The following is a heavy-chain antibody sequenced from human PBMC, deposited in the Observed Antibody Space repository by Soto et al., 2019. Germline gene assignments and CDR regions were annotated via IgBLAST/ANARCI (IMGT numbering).Heavy chain of an antibody. J-gene: IGHJ5*02. CDR1: GGSISSSSYY. Sequence: SETLSLTCTVSGGSISSSSYYWGWIRQPPGKGLEWIGSIYFSGSTYYNPSLKSPDTISVDTSKNQFSLKLSSVTAADTSVYYCARRPNCSSTSCYGARAPTWGQGTLVTVSS. V-gene: IGHV4-39*01. CDR3: ARRPNCSSTSCYGARAPT. D-gene: IGHD2-2*01. CDR2: IYFSGST.